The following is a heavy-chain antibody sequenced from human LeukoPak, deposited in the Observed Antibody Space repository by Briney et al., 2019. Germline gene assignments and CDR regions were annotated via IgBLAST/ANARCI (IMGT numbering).Heavy chain of an antibody. Sequence: VASVKVSCKASGYTFTDYYIHWVRQAPGQGLEWMGRINPDSGDANSAQKFQGRVIMTRDTSIRTAYMELRRLRSDDTATYYCAKDHGFIGSNWFDPWGQGTLVTVSS. D-gene: IGHD3-10*01. J-gene: IGHJ5*02. V-gene: IGHV1-2*06. CDR1: GYTFTDYY. CDR2: INPDSGDA. CDR3: AKDHGFIGSNWFDP.